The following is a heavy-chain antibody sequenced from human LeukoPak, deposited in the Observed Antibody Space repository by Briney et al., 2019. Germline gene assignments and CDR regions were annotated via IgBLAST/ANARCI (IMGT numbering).Heavy chain of an antibody. CDR1: GFTFDNYA. CDR2: ISLNSGSV. J-gene: IGHJ4*02. V-gene: IGHV3-9*01. Sequence: RSLRLSCAASGFTFDNYAMHWVRQPPGKGLEWVSGISLNSGSVGYADSVKGRFTISRDNAKNSLYLQMNSLRPEDTALYYCARDWGSYYGSGSFAPGDYWGQGTLVTVSS. CDR3: ARDWGSYYGSGSFAPGDY. D-gene: IGHD3-10*01.